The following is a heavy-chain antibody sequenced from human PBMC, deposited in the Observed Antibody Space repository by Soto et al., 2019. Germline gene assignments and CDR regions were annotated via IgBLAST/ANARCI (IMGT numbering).Heavy chain of an antibody. CDR2: ISDDGTTT. J-gene: IGHJ6*02. D-gene: IGHD2-2*01. CDR3: ARDTTKPDIVVVPAAMERYYYYGMDV. Sequence: PGGSLRLSCVVSGFTFSMYWMHWVRQVPGQSPFWVSRISDDGTTTNYADSVKGRFTISRDNAKNSLYLQMNSLRAEDTAVYYCARDTTKPDIVVVPAAMERYYYYGMDVWGQGTTVTVSS. CDR1: GFTFSMYW. V-gene: IGHV3-74*01.